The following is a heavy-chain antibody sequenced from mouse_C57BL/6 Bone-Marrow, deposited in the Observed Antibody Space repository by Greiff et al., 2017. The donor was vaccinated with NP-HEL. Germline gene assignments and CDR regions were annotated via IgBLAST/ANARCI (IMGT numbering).Heavy chain of an antibody. CDR2: IRNKANNHAT. CDR1: GFTFSDAW. J-gene: IGHJ4*01. V-gene: IGHV6-6*01. Sequence: EVQRVESGGGLVQPGGSMKLSCAASGFTFSDAWMDWVRQSPEKGLEWVAEIRNKANNHATYYAESVKGRFTISRDDTKSSVYLQMNSLRAEDTGIDYSNRRTRVGGYAMHYWGQGTTVTVSS. D-gene: IGHD1-1*01. CDR3: NRRTRVGGYAMHY.